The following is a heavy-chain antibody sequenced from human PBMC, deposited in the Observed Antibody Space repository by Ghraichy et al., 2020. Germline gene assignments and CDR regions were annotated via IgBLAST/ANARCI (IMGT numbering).Heavy chain of an antibody. V-gene: IGHV3-30*18. J-gene: IGHJ4*02. CDR2: ITYDGSNK. CDR1: GFSFTTYG. Sequence: GESLNISCAASGFSFTTYGMHWVRQAPGKGLEWMAVITYDGSNKYYADSVKGRFTISRDNSKNTVYLQMNSLRAEDTAIYYCAKDQGNDYGDYYFDYWGQGTLLTVSS. D-gene: IGHD4-17*01. CDR3: AKDQGNDYGDYYFDY.